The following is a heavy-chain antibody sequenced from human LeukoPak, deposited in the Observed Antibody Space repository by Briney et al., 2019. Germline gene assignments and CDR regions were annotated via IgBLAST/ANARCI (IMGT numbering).Heavy chain of an antibody. J-gene: IGHJ6*03. V-gene: IGHV4-4*09. CDR2: IYTSEST. D-gene: IGHD3-22*01. CDR3: ARHVFNYYDSSGYYYGYYYYYYMDV. Sequence: SETLSLTCTVSGGSISSYYWSWIRQPPGKGLAWIGYIYTSESTNYNPSLKSRVTISVDTSKNQFSLKLSSVTAADTAVYYCARHVFNYYDSSGYYYGYYYYYYMDVWGKGTTVTVSS. CDR1: GGSISSYY.